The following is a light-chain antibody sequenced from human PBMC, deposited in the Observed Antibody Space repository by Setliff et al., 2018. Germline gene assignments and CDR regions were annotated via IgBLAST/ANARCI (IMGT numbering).Light chain of an antibody. Sequence: QSALTQPASVSGSPGQSITISCTGTSSDVGGYNYVSWYQQHPGKAPKLMIYEVSKRPSGAPDRFSGSKSGNTASLTVSGLQAEDEADYYCSSYAGSNNPYVFGTGTKVTVL. CDR2: EVS. CDR1: SSDVGGYNY. J-gene: IGLJ1*01. CDR3: SSYAGSNNPYV. V-gene: IGLV2-8*01.